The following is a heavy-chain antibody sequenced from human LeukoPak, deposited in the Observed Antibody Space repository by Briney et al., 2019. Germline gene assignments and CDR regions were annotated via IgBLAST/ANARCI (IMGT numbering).Heavy chain of an antibody. CDR1: GGSITGYY. V-gene: IGHV4-4*09. Sequence: PSETLSLTCAVSGGSITGYYWSWIRQPPGKGLEYIGYIYSSGITNYNPSLKSRVTISVDTSKNQFSLKLSSVTAADPAVYFCARRSGSGSNNYFDPWGQGTLVTV. D-gene: IGHD3-10*01. J-gene: IGHJ5*02. CDR2: IYSSGIT. CDR3: ARRSGSGSNNYFDP.